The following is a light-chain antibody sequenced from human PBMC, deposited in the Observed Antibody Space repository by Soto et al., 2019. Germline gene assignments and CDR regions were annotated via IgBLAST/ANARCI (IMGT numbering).Light chain of an antibody. CDR1: QNIGNW. J-gene: IGKJ1*01. CDR2: DAS. V-gene: IGKV1-5*01. CDR3: QQYNDEPWT. Sequence: DIPMTQSPSTLSASVGDRVTITCRASQNIGNWLAWYRQKPGKTPDLLIYDASSLESGVPLRFSGSGSGTEFTLTISSLQTDDSATYYCQQYNDEPWTFGQGTKVEIK.